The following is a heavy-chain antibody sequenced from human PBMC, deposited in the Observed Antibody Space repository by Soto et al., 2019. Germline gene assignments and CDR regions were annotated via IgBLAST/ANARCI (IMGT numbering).Heavy chain of an antibody. V-gene: IGHV3-7*01. CDR3: ARVYCSSTSCYYNYYYYYLDV. D-gene: IGHD2-2*01. Sequence: GGSLRLSCAASGFTFSSYWMSWVRQAPGKGLEWVANIKQDGSEKYYVDSVKGRFTISRDNAKNSLYLQMNSLRAEDTAVYYCARVYCSSTSCYYNYYYYYLDVWGKGTTVTVSS. CDR1: GFTFSSYW. CDR2: IKQDGSEK. J-gene: IGHJ6*03.